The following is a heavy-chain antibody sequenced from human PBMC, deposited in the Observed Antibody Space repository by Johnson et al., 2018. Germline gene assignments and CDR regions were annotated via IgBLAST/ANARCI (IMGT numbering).Heavy chain of an antibody. D-gene: IGHD1-26*01. CDR2: ISYDGSNK. V-gene: IGHV3-30*18. CDR1: GLTFSSYG. J-gene: IGHJ3*02. Sequence: QVQLVETGGGVVQPGRSLRLSCAASGLTFSSYGMHWVRQAPGKGLEWVAVISYDGSNKYYADSVKGRFTITRDNSKNSRYLQMNSLRTEDTALYYCAKDIGRRGALENWGKGTIVTVSS. CDR3: AKDIGRRGALEN.